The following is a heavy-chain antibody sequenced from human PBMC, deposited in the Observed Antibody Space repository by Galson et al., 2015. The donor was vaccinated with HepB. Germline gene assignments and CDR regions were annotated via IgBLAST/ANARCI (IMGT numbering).Heavy chain of an antibody. D-gene: IGHD6-6*01. CDR1: GYTLTELS. CDR2: FDPEDGET. Sequence: SVKVSCKVSGYTLTELSMHWVRQAPGKGLEWMGGFDPEDGETIYAQKFQGRVTMTEDTSTDTAYMELSSLRSEDTAVYYCATDPRYSSSQALTAYGMDVWGQGTTVTVSS. CDR3: ATDPRYSSSQALTAYGMDV. V-gene: IGHV1-24*01. J-gene: IGHJ6*02.